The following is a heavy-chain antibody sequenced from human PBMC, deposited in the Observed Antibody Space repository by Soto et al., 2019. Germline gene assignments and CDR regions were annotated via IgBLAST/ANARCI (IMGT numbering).Heavy chain of an antibody. CDR1: GYTFTSYG. Sequence: ASVKVSCKASGYTFTSYGISWVRQAPGQGLEWMGWISAYNGNTNYAQKLQGRVTMTTDTSTSTAYMELRSLRSDDTAVYYCAYGGNSGYYYYGTDAWGQGTTVTVSS. CDR3: AYGGNSGYYYYGTDA. V-gene: IGHV1-18*01. D-gene: IGHD4-17*01. CDR2: ISAYNGNT. J-gene: IGHJ6*02.